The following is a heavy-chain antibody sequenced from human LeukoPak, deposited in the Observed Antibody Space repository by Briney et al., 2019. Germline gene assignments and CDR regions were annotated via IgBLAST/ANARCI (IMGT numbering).Heavy chain of an antibody. D-gene: IGHD1-1*01. V-gene: IGHV1-18*01. CDR3: ARLSTTTRGKVDF. J-gene: IGHJ4*02. Sequence: GASVKVSCKASGYTFTTYSINWVRQAPGQGLEWMGWINAYNGNTNFAQKSQGRVTVTTDTSTSTAFMELRSLTSDDTAVYYCARLSTTTRGKVDFWGQGTLVTVSS. CDR2: INAYNGNT. CDR1: GYTFTTYS.